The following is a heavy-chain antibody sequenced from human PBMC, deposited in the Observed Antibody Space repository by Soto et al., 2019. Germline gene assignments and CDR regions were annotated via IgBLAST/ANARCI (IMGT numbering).Heavy chain of an antibody. Sequence: SETMSVTCTVAGGYISSYYWSWIRPPPGKGLEWIGYIYYSGSTNYSPSLKSRVTISVDTSKNQFSLKLSSVTAADTAVYYCARTGTTGTTFFDYWGQGTLVTVSS. CDR3: ARTGTTGTTFFDY. J-gene: IGHJ4*02. CDR1: GGYISSYY. V-gene: IGHV4-59*08. D-gene: IGHD1-1*01. CDR2: IYYSGST.